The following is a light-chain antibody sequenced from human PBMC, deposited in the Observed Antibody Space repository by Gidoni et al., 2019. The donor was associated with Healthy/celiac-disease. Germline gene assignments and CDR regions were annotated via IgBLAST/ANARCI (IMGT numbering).Light chain of an antibody. J-gene: IGKJ3*01. V-gene: IGKV1-39*01. Sequence: DIQMTQSPSSLSASVGDRVTITCRASQSISSYLNWYQQKPGKAPKLLIYDASSLQSGVPSRFSGSGSGTDFTLTISSLQPEDFATYYCQQSYSTPRAFGAGTKVDIK. CDR3: QQSYSTPRA. CDR1: QSISSY. CDR2: DAS.